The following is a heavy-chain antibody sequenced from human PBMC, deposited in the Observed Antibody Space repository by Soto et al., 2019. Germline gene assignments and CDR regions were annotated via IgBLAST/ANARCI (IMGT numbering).Heavy chain of an antibody. CDR3: ARRRLGYNWNDGGSDY. V-gene: IGHV4-4*02. J-gene: IGHJ4*02. Sequence: QVQLQESGPGLVKPSGTLSLTCAVSGGSISSSNWWSWVRQPPGKGLEWIGEIYHSGSTNYNPSLTSRVTISVDKSKNQFSLKLSSVTAADTAVYYCARRRLGYNWNDGGSDYWGQGTLVTVSS. CDR2: IYHSGST. D-gene: IGHD1-1*01. CDR1: GGSISSSNW.